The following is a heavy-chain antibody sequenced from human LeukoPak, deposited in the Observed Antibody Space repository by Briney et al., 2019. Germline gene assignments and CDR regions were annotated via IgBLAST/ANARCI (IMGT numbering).Heavy chain of an antibody. V-gene: IGHV3-48*04. Sequence: PGGSLRLSCAASGFTFSTFAMHWVRLSPGKGLEWVSYISSSGSTIYYADSVKGRFTISRDNAKNSLYLQMNSLRAEDTAVYYCARALYFDWLSTFDYWGQGTLVTVSS. CDR2: ISSSGSTI. D-gene: IGHD3-9*01. CDR1: GFTFSTFA. J-gene: IGHJ4*02. CDR3: ARALYFDWLSTFDY.